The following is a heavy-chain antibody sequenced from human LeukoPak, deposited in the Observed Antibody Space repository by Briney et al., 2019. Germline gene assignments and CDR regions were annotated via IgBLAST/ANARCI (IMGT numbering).Heavy chain of an antibody. CDR1: GGSISSYY. D-gene: IGHD6-13*01. CDR2: IYTSGST. CDR3: ARGSPVAAAGTIAFDI. V-gene: IGHV4-4*07. Sequence: SSETLSLTCTVSGGSISSYYWSWIRQPAGKGLEWIGRIYTSGSTNYNPSLKSRVTMSVDTSKNQFFLKLSSVTAADTAVYYCARGSPVAAAGTIAFDIWGQGTMVTVSS. J-gene: IGHJ3*02.